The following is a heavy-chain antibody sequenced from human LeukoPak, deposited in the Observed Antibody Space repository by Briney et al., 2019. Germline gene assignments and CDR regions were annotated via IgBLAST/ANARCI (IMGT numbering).Heavy chain of an antibody. J-gene: IGHJ5*02. CDR1: GGTFSSYA. V-gene: IGHV1-18*01. Sequence: ASVKVSCKASGGTFSSYAISWVRQAPGQGLEWMGWISAYNGNTNYAQKLRGRVTMTTDTSTSTAYMELRSLRSDDTAVYYCARSRAAAGTGWFDPWGQGTLVTVSS. CDR3: ARSRAAAGTGWFDP. D-gene: IGHD6-13*01. CDR2: ISAYNGNT.